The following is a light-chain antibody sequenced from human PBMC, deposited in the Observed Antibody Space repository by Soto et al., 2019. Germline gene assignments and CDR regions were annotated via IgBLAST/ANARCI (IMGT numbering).Light chain of an antibody. V-gene: IGLV1-44*01. J-gene: IGLJ1*01. CDR2: NSY. Sequence: QSVLTQPPSASGTPGQRVTISCSGSSSNIGSKTVNWYQQLPGTVPKLLIYNSYQRPSGVPDRFSASKSGTSASLAISGLQSVDEADYYCSSWDASLNGYVFGTGTKVTVL. CDR1: SSNIGSKT. CDR3: SSWDASLNGYV.